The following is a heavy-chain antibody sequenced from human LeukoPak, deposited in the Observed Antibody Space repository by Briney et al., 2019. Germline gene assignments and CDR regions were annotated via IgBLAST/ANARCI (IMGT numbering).Heavy chain of an antibody. CDR3: ARALGIAAAGFHY. CDR2: IIPIFGTA. Sequence: SVKVSCKPSGGTFISYAISWVRQAPGQGLEWMGGIIPIFGTANYAQKFQGRVTITTDESTSTAYMELSSLRSEDTAVYYCARALGIAAAGFHYWGQGTLVTVSS. CDR1: GGTFISYA. D-gene: IGHD6-13*01. V-gene: IGHV1-69*05. J-gene: IGHJ4*02.